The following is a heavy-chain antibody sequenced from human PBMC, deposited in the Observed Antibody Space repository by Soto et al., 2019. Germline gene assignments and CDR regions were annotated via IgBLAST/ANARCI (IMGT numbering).Heavy chain of an antibody. Sequence: QVQLVESGGGVVQPGRSLRLSCAASGFTFSSYGMHWVRQAPGKGLEWAAVIWYDGSNKYYADSVKVRFTISRDNSRKALYLQMNSLRAEGTAVYYCASEYCSGGRCYYYGMDVWGQGTTVTVSS. V-gene: IGHV3-33*01. CDR1: GFTFSSYG. CDR2: IWYDGSNK. D-gene: IGHD2-15*01. J-gene: IGHJ6*02. CDR3: ASEYCSGGRCYYYGMDV.